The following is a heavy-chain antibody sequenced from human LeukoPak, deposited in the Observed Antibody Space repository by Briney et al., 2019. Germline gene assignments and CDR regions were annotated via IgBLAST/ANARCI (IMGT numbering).Heavy chain of an antibody. CDR2: IYYSGST. D-gene: IGHD3-3*01. V-gene: IGHV4-59*01. CDR1: GGSISSYY. CDR3: ARMDDFWSGYFDY. J-gene: IGHJ4*02. Sequence: SETLSLTCTVSGGSISSYYWSWIRQPPGKGLEWIGYIYYSGSTNYNPSLKSRVTISVDTSKNQFSLKPSSVTAADTAVYYCARMDDFWSGYFDYWGQGTLVTVSS.